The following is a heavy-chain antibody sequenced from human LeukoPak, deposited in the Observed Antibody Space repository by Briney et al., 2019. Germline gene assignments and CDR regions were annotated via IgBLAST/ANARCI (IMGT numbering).Heavy chain of an antibody. CDR2: INHSGST. J-gene: IGHJ6*03. CDR1: GGSFSGYY. D-gene: IGHD3-3*01. V-gene: IGHV4-34*01. Sequence: SETLSLTCAVYGGSFSGYYWSWIRQPPGKGLEWIGEINHSGSTNYNPSLKSRVTISVDTSKNQFSLKLSSVTAADTAVYYCARQPGAIFGVVITYYYYYMDVWGKGTTVTVSS. CDR3: ARQPGAIFGVVITYYYYYMDV.